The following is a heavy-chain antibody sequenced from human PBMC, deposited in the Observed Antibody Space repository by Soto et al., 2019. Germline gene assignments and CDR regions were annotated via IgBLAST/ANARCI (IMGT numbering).Heavy chain of an antibody. CDR2: IYYSGST. J-gene: IGHJ4*02. CDR3: ASIGFSSWYSYFDY. CDR1: GGSISSSSYY. D-gene: IGHD6-13*01. Sequence: QLQLQESGPGLVKPSETLSLTCTVSGGSISSSSYYWGWIRQPPGKGLEWIGSIYYSGSTYYNPSLKSRVTISVDTSKNQFSLKLSYVTAADTAVYYCASIGFSSWYSYFDYWGQGTLVTVSS. V-gene: IGHV4-39*01.